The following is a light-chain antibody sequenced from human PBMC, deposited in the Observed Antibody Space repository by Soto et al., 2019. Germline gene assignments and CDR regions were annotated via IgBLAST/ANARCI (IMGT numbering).Light chain of an antibody. J-gene: IGKJ1*01. Sequence: DIQMTQSPSSLSASVGDRVTITCRASQGISNYLAWYQQQPGKVPKLLIYVASTLQSGVPSRFSGSGSGTDFTLTISSLQPEDVATYSCQKYNSAPWTFDQGTKVEIK. V-gene: IGKV1-27*01. CDR2: VAS. CDR3: QKYNSAPWT. CDR1: QGISNY.